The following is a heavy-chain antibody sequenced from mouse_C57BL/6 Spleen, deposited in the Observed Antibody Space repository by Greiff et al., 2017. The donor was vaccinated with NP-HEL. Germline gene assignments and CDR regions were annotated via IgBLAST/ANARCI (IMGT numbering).Heavy chain of an antibody. D-gene: IGHD2-4*01. CDR1: GYTFTGYW. J-gene: IGHJ3*01. Sequence: VQLQQSGAELMKPGASVKLSCKATGYTFTGYWIAWVKQSPGHGLEWIGEILPGSGSTNYNEKFKGKATFTADTSSNTAYMQLSSLTTEDSAIYYCARRALIYYDYDVEFAYWGQGTLVTVSA. CDR2: ILPGSGST. CDR3: ARRALIYYDYDVEFAY. V-gene: IGHV1-9*01.